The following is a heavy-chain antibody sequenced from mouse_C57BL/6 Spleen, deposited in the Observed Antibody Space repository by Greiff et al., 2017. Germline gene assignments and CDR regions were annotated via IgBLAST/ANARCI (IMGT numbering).Heavy chain of an antibody. CDR1: GFTFTDYY. CDR2: IRNKANGYTT. J-gene: IGHJ4*01. V-gene: IGHV7-3*01. Sequence: DVHLVESGGGLVQPGGSLSLSCAASGFTFTDYYMSWVRQPPGKALEWLGFIRNKANGYTTEYSASVKGRFTISRDNSQSILYLQMNALRAEDSATYYCARVYYYAMDYWGQGTSVTVSS. CDR3: ARVYYYAMDY.